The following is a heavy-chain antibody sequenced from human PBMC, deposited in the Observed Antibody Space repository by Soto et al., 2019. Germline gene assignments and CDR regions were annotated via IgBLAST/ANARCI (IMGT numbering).Heavy chain of an antibody. J-gene: IGHJ6*02. D-gene: IGHD3-3*01. CDR3: AKVKEAYDFWSGYYNYYYGIDV. V-gene: IGHV3-30*18. CDR2: ISYDGSNK. CDR1: GFTFSSYG. Sequence: QVQLVESGGGVVQPGRSLRLSCAASGFTFSSYGMHWVRQAPGKGLEWVAVISYDGSNKYYADSVKGRFTISRDNSKHTLYLQIKSLRAEDTAVYYCAKVKEAYDFWSGYYNYYYGIDVWGQGTTVTVSS.